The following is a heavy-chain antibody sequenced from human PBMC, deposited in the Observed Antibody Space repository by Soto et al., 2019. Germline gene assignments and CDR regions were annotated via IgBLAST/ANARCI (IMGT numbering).Heavy chain of an antibody. CDR3: ARDLGGSSGIYYYYYYGMDV. CDR2: ISYDGSNK. D-gene: IGHD6-19*01. V-gene: IGHV3-30-3*01. J-gene: IGHJ6*02. CDR1: GFTFSSYA. Sequence: QVQLVESGGGVVQPGRSLRLSCAASGFTFSSYAMHWVRQAPGKGLEWVAVISYDGSNKYYADSVKGRFTISRDNSKNTLYLQMNSLRAEDTAVYYCARDLGGSSGIYYYYYYGMDVWGQGTTVTVSS.